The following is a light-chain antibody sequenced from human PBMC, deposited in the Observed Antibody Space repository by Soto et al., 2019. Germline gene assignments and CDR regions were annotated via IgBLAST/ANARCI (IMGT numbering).Light chain of an antibody. CDR1: QSVSSSY. CDR2: SAS. V-gene: IGKV3-11*01. J-gene: IGKJ1*01. CDR3: QQRSNWPWT. Sequence: EILFTQSPSTPSFSPGERATLSFTTSQSVSSSYLAWYQQKPGQAPRLLIHSASNRATGIPARFSGSGSGTDFTLTISSLEPEDFAVYYCQQRSNWPWTFGQGTKVDIK.